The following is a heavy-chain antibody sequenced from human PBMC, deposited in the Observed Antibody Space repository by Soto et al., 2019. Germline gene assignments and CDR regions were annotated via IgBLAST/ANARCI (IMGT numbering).Heavy chain of an antibody. J-gene: IGHJ4*02. Sequence: SLRLSCSASLFTFGDYIMHWVLHSPFKGLEWVAFILHDGNDEYYADSVKGRFTISRDNSKNTLYLQMNSLRTEDTAVYYCASHPRDNSGYWYYFDYWGQGTLVTVSS. CDR3: ASHPRDNSGYWYYFDY. CDR1: LFTFGDYI. CDR2: ILHDGNDE. V-gene: IGHV3-30*03. D-gene: IGHD3-22*01.